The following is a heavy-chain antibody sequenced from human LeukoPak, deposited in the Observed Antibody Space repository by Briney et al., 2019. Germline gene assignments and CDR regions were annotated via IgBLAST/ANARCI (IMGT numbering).Heavy chain of an antibody. J-gene: IGHJ6*03. D-gene: IGHD1-7*01. CDR1: GVSFSNYY. V-gene: IGHV4-34*01. CDR3: ASRWNYGRNYYIEV. CDR2: INDSGGI. Sequence: PSETLSLTCTAYGVSFSNYYWSWIRQPPGKGLEWIGEINDSGGIKDNPSPMSRRFVFVDTSDKQFSLRLMYMLATDATAYYCASRWNYGRNYYIEVWGNGATVSVSS.